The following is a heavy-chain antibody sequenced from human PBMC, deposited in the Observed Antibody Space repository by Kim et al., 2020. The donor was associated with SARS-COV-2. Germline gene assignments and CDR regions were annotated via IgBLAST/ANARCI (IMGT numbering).Heavy chain of an antibody. CDR2: IYPHGTT. J-gene: IGHJ4*02. V-gene: IGHV4-4*07. D-gene: IGHD3-22*01. CDR1: GGSISNYF. Sequence: SETLSLTCTVSGGSISNYFWSWIRQSAGRGLEWIGRIYPHGTTHYNPSVENRVTMSVDVSKNQFSLKLRSVTAADTAVYYCARAPMTYDPSTDYHFDCWGRGTLVTVSS. CDR3: ARAPMTYDPSTDYHFDC.